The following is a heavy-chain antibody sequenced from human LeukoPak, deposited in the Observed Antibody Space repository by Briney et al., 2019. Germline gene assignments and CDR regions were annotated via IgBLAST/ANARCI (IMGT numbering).Heavy chain of an antibody. CDR2: IKRDGSEK. CDR3: ARERRNSSSEYYFDY. D-gene: IGHD6-6*01. J-gene: IGHJ4*02. CDR1: RFTFSSYW. Sequence: GGSLRLSCAASRFTFSSYWMSWVRQAPGKGLEWVANIKRDGSEKYYVDSVKGRFTISRDNAKNSLYLQMNSLRAEDTAVYYCARERRNSSSEYYFDYWGQGTLVTVSS. V-gene: IGHV3-7*01.